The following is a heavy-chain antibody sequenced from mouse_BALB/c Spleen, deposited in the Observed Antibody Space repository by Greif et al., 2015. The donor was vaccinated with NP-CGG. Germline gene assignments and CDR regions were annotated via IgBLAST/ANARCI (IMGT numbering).Heavy chain of an antibody. V-gene: IGHV1-7*01. J-gene: IGHJ2*01. CDR2: INPSTGYT. CDR3: ARREQDY. Sequence: QVQLQQPGAELAKPGASVKMSCKASGYTFTSYWMHWVKQRPGQGLEWIGYINPSTGYTEYNQKFKDKATLTADKSSSTAYMQLSSLTSEDSAVYCCARREQDYWGQGTTPTVSS. CDR1: GYTFTSYW.